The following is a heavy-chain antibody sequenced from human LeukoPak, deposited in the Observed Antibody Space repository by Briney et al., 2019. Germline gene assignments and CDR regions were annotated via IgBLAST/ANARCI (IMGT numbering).Heavy chain of an antibody. CDR2: IYYSGST. V-gene: IGHV4-61*05. CDR3: ARQFTDYGDYFDAFDI. D-gene: IGHD4-17*01. J-gene: IGHJ3*02. CDR1: GGSISSSSYS. Sequence: SETLSLTCTVSGGSISSSSYSWSWIRQPPGKGLEWIGYIYYSGSTNYNPSLKSRVTISVDTSKNQFSLKLSSVTAADTAVYYCARQFTDYGDYFDAFDIWGQGTMVTVSS.